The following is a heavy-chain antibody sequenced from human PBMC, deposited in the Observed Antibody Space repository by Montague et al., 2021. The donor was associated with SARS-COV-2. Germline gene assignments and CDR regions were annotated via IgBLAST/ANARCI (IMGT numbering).Heavy chain of an antibody. D-gene: IGHD2-21*02. Sequence: SETLSLTCTVSGYSIDSGGYFWSWIRQHPGKGLEWIGFIYYSGSADYNPSLESRVSISVDRSKNQFSLKLSSVTAADTAVYYCARIFCGGDCDGSGVFDIWGQGTMVTVSS. CDR1: GYSIDSGGYF. J-gene: IGHJ3*02. CDR3: ARIFCGGDCDGSGVFDI. CDR2: IYYSGSA. V-gene: IGHV4-31*03.